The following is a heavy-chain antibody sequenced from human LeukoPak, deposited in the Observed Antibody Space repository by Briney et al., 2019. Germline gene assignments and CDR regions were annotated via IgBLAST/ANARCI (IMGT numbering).Heavy chain of an antibody. D-gene: IGHD3-22*01. J-gene: IGHJ4*02. Sequence: GESLKISCKGSGYSFTSYWIGWVRQMPGKGLEWMGIIYPGDSDTRYSPSFQGQVTISVDKSISTAYLQWSSLEASDTAMYYCARHPYYYDIYYFDYWGQGTLVTVSS. V-gene: IGHV5-51*01. CDR3: ARHPYYYDIYYFDY. CDR1: GYSFTSYW. CDR2: IYPGDSDT.